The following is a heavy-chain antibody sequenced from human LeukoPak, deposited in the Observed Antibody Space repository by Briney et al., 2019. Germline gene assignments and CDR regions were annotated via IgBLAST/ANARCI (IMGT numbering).Heavy chain of an antibody. CDR1: GFTFSSYD. J-gene: IGHJ4*02. D-gene: IGHD5/OR15-5a*01. V-gene: IGHV3-13*01. CDR3: AKRSTDY. Sequence: GGSLRLSCAASGFTFSSYDMHWVRQATGKGLEWVSAIGTAGDTYYPGSVKGRFTISRDNSKNTLYLQMNSLRAEDTAVYYCAKRSTDYWGQGTLVTVSS. CDR2: IGTAGDT.